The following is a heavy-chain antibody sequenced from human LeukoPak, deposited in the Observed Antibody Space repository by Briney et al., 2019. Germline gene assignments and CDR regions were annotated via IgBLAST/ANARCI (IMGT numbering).Heavy chain of an antibody. CDR2: INHSGST. Sequence: SETLSLTCAVYGGSFSGYYRSWIRQPPGKGLEWIGEINHSGSTNYNPSLKSRVTISVDTSKNQFSLKLSSVTAADTAVYYCASLDSGYASPYYGMDVWGQGTTVTVSS. CDR3: ASLDSGYASPYYGMDV. D-gene: IGHD5-12*01. CDR1: GGSFSGYY. V-gene: IGHV4-34*01. J-gene: IGHJ6*02.